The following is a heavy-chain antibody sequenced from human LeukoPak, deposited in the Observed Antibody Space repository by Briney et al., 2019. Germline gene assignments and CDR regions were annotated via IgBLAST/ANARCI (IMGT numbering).Heavy chain of an antibody. D-gene: IGHD4-23*01. J-gene: IGHJ3*02. CDR3: ARDSRWPRGAFDI. CDR1: GYTFTSYY. CDR2: INPSGGST. Sequence: ASVKVSCKASGYTFTSYYMHWVRQAPGQGLEWMGIINPSGGSTSYAQKFQGRVTMTRDTPTSTVYMELSSLRSEDTAVYYCARDSRWPRGAFDIWGQGTMVTVSS. V-gene: IGHV1-46*01.